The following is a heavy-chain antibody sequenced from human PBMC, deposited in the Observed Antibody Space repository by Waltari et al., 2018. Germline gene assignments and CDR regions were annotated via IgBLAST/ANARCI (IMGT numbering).Heavy chain of an antibody. CDR1: GFTFSSYS. CDR2: ISSSSSTI. Sequence: EVQLVESGGGLVQPGGSLRLSCAASGFTFSSYSMNWVRQAPGKGLEWVSYISSSSSTIYYADSVKGRFTISRDNAKNSLYLQMNSLRAEDTAVYYCARDPIAAAGTLFDYWGQGTLVTVSS. CDR3: ARDPIAAAGTLFDY. J-gene: IGHJ4*02. V-gene: IGHV3-48*04. D-gene: IGHD6-13*01.